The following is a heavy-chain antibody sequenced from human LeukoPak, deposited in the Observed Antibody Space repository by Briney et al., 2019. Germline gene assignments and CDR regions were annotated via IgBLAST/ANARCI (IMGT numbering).Heavy chain of an antibody. J-gene: IGHJ4*02. Sequence: SETLSLTCTVSGGSISSYYWSWIRQPPGKGLEWMGYIYYSGSTNYNPSLKSRVTISVDTSKNQFSLKLSSVTAADTAVYYCARTYCSGGSCYSDYWGRGTLVTVSS. CDR3: ARTYCSGGSCYSDY. D-gene: IGHD2-15*01. CDR2: IYYSGST. CDR1: GGSISSYY. V-gene: IGHV4-59*01.